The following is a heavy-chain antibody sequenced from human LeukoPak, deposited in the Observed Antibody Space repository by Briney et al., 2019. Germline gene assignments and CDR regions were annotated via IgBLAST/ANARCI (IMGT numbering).Heavy chain of an antibody. CDR3: VRDGHRLYDYYYYYMDV. V-gene: IGHV1-18*01. Sequence: ASVKVSCKASGYTFTRYGISWVRQAPGQRLEWMGWISAYNGHTNYTQKLQGRVTMATDTSTSTAYMELRSLRSDDTAVYFCVRDGHRLYDYYYYYMDVWGKGTTVTVSS. CDR1: GYTFTRYG. D-gene: IGHD2-2*02. J-gene: IGHJ6*03. CDR2: ISAYNGHT.